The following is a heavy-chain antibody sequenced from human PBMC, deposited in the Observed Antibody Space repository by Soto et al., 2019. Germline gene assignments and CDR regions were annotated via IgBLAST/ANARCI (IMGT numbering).Heavy chain of an antibody. V-gene: IGHV1-3*05. D-gene: IGHD6-19*01. CDR1: GYTFTGYA. Sequence: QVQLVQSVSEEKKPGASVKVSCKASGYTFTGYAMHWVRQAPGQRLEWMGWINAGNGNTKYSQNFQGRVTITRDTSASTAYMELSSLRSEDTAVYYCARAVAVAADFDYWGQGTLVTVSS. CDR3: ARAVAVAADFDY. CDR2: INAGNGNT. J-gene: IGHJ4*02.